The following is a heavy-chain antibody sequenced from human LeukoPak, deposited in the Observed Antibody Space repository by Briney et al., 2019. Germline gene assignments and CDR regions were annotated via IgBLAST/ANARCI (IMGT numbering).Heavy chain of an antibody. CDR3: SRGGGSSIAVAGSLGETSACDI. V-gene: IGHV1-2*06. J-gene: IGHJ3*02. Sequence: ASVKVSCKASGGTFSSYAISWVRQAPGQGLEWMGRINPNSGGTNYAQKFQGRVTMTRDTSISTAYMELSRLRSDDTAVYYCSRGGGSSIAVAGSLGETSACDIWGHGTMVTVSS. CDR1: GGTFSSYA. D-gene: IGHD6-19*01. CDR2: INPNSGGT.